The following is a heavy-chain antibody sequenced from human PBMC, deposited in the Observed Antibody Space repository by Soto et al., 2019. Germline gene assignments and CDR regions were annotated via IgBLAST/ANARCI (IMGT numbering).Heavy chain of an antibody. D-gene: IGHD2-2*01. CDR1: GYTFTSYG. V-gene: IGHV1-18*01. CDR3: ARGVVPAAYYYYDGRDV. Sequence: QVQLVQSGAEVKKPGASVKVSCKASGYTFTSYGISWVRQAPGQGLEWMGWISAYNGNTNYAQKLQGRVTMTTDTSTSTGSMELRSLRFDDWAVYYCARGVVPAAYYYYDGRDVWGQGTTVTVSS. J-gene: IGHJ6*02. CDR2: ISAYNGNT.